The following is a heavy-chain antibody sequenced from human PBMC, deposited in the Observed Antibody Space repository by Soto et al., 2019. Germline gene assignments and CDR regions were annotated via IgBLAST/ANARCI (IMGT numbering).Heavy chain of an antibody. CDR1: GGTFSSYA. V-gene: IGHV1-69*13. CDR2: IIPIFGTA. J-gene: IGHJ4*02. CDR3: ARTAQQLVSSYYFDY. Sequence: SVKVSCKASGGTFSSYAISWVRQAPGQGLEWMGGIIPIFGTANYAQKFQGRVTITADESTSTAYMELSSLRSEDTTVYYCARTAQQLVSSYYFDYWGQGTLVTVSS. D-gene: IGHD6-6*01.